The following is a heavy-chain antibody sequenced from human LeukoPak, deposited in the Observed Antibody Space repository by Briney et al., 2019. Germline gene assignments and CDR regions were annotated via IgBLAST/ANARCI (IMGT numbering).Heavy chain of an antibody. CDR1: GFTFSNAW. V-gene: IGHV3-15*01. J-gene: IGHJ4*02. Sequence: PGGSLRLSCAASGFTFSNAWMSWVRQAPGKGLEWVGRIKSKTDGGTTDYAAPVKGRFTISRDDSKNTLYLQMNSLKTEDTALYYCTTAGNSGSYYFDYWGQGTLVTVSS. D-gene: IGHD1-26*01. CDR3: TTAGNSGSYYFDY. CDR2: IKSKTDGGTT.